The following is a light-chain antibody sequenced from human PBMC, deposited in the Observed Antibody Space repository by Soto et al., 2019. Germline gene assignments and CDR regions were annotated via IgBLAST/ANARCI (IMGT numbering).Light chain of an antibody. CDR2: EVS. J-gene: IGLJ3*02. Sequence: QSALTQPASVSGSPGQSITISCTGTSSDVGSYNLVSWYQQHPGKAPKLMIYEVSKRPSGVSNRFSGSKSGNTASLTISGLQAEDADDESGCSYAASSTCNLLVFGGGTKVTVL. CDR3: CSYAASSTCNLLV. V-gene: IGLV2-23*02. CDR1: SSDVGSYNL.